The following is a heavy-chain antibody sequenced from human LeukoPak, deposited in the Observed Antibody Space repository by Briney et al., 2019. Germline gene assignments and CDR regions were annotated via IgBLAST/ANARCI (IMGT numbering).Heavy chain of an antibody. V-gene: IGHV3-23*01. D-gene: IGHD2-2*01. CDR1: GFPFSSYA. CDR3: ARSFRPFNRATCFLTFAS. Sequence: GGSLRLSCAASGFPFSSYAMTWGRQAAGKGVGWVSSISGSRAPTYHAVSVKGPFPISRDNANHTVYLEISLLGAEDTALYYCARSFRPFNRATCFLTFASWGPGTLVTVSS. J-gene: IGHJ4*02. CDR2: ISGSRAPT.